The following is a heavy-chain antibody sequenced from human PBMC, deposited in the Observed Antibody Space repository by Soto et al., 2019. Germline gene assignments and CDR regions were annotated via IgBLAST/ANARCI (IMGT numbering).Heavy chain of an antibody. V-gene: IGHV1-69*06. D-gene: IGHD1-26*01. CDR3: ARAIKRWEVHYYFDY. CDR2: IVVISNTA. J-gene: IGHJ4*02. CDR1: GSTFNNFA. Sequence: QVVLLQSGAEVKEPGSSVSVSCEVSGSTFNNFAFSWVRQAPGHGPERMGGIVVISNTADYSQRFQDRVTITADTSTNTLYMELGSLTFEDTAVYYCARAIKRWEVHYYFDYWGQGNLVTVSS.